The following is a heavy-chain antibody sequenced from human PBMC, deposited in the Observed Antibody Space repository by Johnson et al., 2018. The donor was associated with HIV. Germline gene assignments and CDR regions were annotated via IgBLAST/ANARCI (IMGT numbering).Heavy chain of an antibody. CDR1: GFIFDDYG. D-gene: IGHD3-10*01. J-gene: IGHJ3*02. Sequence: VQLVESGGGVVRPGGSLRLSCAASGFIFDDYGMSWVRQAPGKGLEWVSGVNWSGGRTGYADSVKGRFTISRDNAKKFLYLQMNSLRAEDTAVYYCAGGYGSGSGDAFDIWGQGTMVTVSS. CDR3: AGGYGSGSGDAFDI. V-gene: IGHV3-20*04. CDR2: VNWSGGRT.